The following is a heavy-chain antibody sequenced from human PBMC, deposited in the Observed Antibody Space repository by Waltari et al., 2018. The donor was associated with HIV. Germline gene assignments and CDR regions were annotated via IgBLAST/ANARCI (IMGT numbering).Heavy chain of an antibody. D-gene: IGHD3-3*01. CDR3: ARRVNYDFWSGYEGAWFDP. J-gene: IGHJ5*02. V-gene: IGHV4-59*01. CDR2: IFSSGST. CDR1: GDSISSYD. Sequence: QVQLQESGPGLVKASETLSLTCTVSGDSISSYDWSWIRQPPGRRLEWIGDIFSSGSTNYNPSLKSRVTISVEKSKNQFSLKVTSVNAADTAVYYCARRVNYDFWSGYEGAWFDPWGQGTLVTVSS.